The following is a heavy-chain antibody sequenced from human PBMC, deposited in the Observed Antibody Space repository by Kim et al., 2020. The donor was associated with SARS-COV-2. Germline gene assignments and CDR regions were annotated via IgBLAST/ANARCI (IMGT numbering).Heavy chain of an antibody. J-gene: IGHJ6*02. CDR1: GLTFSDYY. D-gene: IGHD3-10*01. CDR2: ISSSGSTI. Sequence: GGSLRLSCAASGLTFSDYYMSWIRQAPGKGLEWVSYISSSGSTIYYADSVKGRFTISRDNAKNSLYLQMNSLRAEDTAVYYCARDLGEPPTFGELLQNPSRNYGMDVWGPGTTVTVSS. CDR3: ARDLGEPPTFGELLQNPSRNYGMDV. V-gene: IGHV3-11*04.